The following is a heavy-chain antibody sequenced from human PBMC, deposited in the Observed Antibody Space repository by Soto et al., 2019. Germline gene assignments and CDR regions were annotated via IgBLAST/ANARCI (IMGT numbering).Heavy chain of an antibody. Sequence: ASVKVSCKVSGYTLTELSMHWVRQAPGKGLEWMGGFDPEDGETIYAQKFQGRVTMTEDTSTDTAYMELSSLRSEDTAVYYCATGVNQTTVTNVFDYWGQGTLVTVSS. CDR1: GYTLTELS. V-gene: IGHV1-24*01. D-gene: IGHD4-17*01. CDR2: FDPEDGET. J-gene: IGHJ4*02. CDR3: ATGVNQTTVTNVFDY.